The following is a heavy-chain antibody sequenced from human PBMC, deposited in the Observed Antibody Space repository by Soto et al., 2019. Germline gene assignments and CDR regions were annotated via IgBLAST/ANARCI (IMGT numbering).Heavy chain of an antibody. CDR3: ARDPGYSYGYN. Sequence: ASVKVSCKASGYTFTSYAMHWVRQAPGQRLEWMGWINAGNGNTKYSQKFQGSVTITRDTSASTAYMELSSLRSEDTAVYYCARDPGYSYGYNWGHGTLVTVSS. CDR1: GYTFTSYA. D-gene: IGHD5-18*01. V-gene: IGHV1-3*01. CDR2: INAGNGNT. J-gene: IGHJ4*01.